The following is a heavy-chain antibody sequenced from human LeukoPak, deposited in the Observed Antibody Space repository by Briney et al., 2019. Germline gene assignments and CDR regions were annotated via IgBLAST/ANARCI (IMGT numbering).Heavy chain of an antibody. Sequence: GGSLRLSCAASGFTFSDYYMSWIRQAPGKGLQWVSYISSSGSTIYYADSVKGRFTISRDNAKNSLYLQMNSLRAEDTAVYYCARATEDYGDYGGVRGYYYGMDVWGQGTTVTVSS. CDR1: GFTFSDYY. CDR2: ISSSGSTI. J-gene: IGHJ6*02. CDR3: ARATEDYGDYGGVRGYYYGMDV. D-gene: IGHD4-17*01. V-gene: IGHV3-11*01.